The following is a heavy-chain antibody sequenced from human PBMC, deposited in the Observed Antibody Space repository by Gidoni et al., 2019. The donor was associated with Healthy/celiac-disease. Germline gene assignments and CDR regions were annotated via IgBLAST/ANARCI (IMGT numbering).Heavy chain of an antibody. J-gene: IGHJ4*02. D-gene: IGHD6-13*01. CDR3: ARQGHSSNWYYFDY. CDR2: IHYSGST. CDR1: GGSISSSNYY. Sequence: QLQLQESGPGLVKPSETLSLTCPVSGGSISSSNYYWGWIRQPPGKGLEWIGCIHYSGSTYYNPSLKSRVTISVDTSKNQFSLKLSSVTAADTAVYYCARQGHSSNWYYFDYWGQGTLVTVSS. V-gene: IGHV4-39*01.